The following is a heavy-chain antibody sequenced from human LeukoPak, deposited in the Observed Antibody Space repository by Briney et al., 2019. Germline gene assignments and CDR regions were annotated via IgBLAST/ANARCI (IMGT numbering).Heavy chain of an antibody. Sequence: SETLSLTCTVSGGSISSISYYWGWIRQPPGKGLEWIGSIYYSGSTYYNPSLKSRVTISVDTSKNQFSLKLSSVTAADTAVYYCARPRYYYDSSGFGPGWFDPWGQGTLVTVSS. V-gene: IGHV4-39*01. CDR2: IYYSGST. CDR1: GGSISSISYY. D-gene: IGHD3-22*01. CDR3: ARPRYYYDSSGFGPGWFDP. J-gene: IGHJ5*02.